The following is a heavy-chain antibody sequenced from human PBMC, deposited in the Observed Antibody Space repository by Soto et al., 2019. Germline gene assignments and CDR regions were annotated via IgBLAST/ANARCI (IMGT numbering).Heavy chain of an antibody. CDR1: GDTFDIYG. Sequence: QVHLVQSGAEVKKPGSSVKVSCKASGDTFDIYGFNWVRQAPGQGLEWLGTIIPIFGTADYAQKFEGRVSITSDKSTTPAYMELASLTSEDTAIYYCARGGIHYYDDSGHAFDYWGQGTRITVSS. CDR3: ARGGIHYYDDSGHAFDY. D-gene: IGHD3-22*01. V-gene: IGHV1-69*06. J-gene: IGHJ4*02. CDR2: IIPIFGTA.